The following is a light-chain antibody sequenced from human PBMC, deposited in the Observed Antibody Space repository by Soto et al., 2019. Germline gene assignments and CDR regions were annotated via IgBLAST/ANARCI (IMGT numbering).Light chain of an antibody. CDR3: SSYAGSKTFV. V-gene: IGLV2-8*01. Sequence: QSALTQPPSASGSPGQSVTISCTGTSSDVGDYNYVSWYQQHPGKAPKLMIYEVSKRPSGVPDRFSGSKSGNTASLTVSGLQAEDEADYYCSSYAGSKTFVFGGGTKVTVL. CDR1: SSDVGDYNY. J-gene: IGLJ2*01. CDR2: EVS.